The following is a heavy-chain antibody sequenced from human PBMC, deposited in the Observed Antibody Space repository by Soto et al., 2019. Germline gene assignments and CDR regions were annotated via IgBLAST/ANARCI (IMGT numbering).Heavy chain of an antibody. V-gene: IGHV3-48*02. J-gene: IGHJ5*02. CDR3: ATKVYDSSRYNWFAP. CDR1: GFTFSSYS. D-gene: IGHD3-22*01. Sequence: GGSLRLSCAASGFTFSSYSMNWVRQAPGKGLEWVSYISSSSSTIYYADSVKGRFTISRDNAKNSLYLQTNSLRDEDTAVYYFATKVYDSSRYNWFAPSGQGTRVTVSS. CDR2: ISSSSSTI.